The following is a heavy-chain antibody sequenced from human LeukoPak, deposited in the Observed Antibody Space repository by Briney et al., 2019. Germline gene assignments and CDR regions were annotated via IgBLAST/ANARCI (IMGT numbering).Heavy chain of an antibody. J-gene: IGHJ3*02. Sequence: SETLSLTCAVYGGSFSGYYWSWIRQPPGKGLEWIGEINHSGSTNYNPSLKSRVTISVDTSKNQFSLKLSSVTAADTTVYYCAGRKDHGGNRAFDIWGQGTTVTVSS. D-gene: IGHD4-23*01. CDR1: GGSFSGYY. CDR2: INHSGST. CDR3: AGRKDHGGNRAFDI. V-gene: IGHV4-34*01.